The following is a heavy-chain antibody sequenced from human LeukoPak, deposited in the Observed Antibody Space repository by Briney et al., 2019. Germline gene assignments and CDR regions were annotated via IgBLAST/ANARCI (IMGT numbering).Heavy chain of an antibody. D-gene: IGHD2-15*01. CDR2: IYPADSDI. CDR3: ARHGKDCSGGNCYEGAFDI. V-gene: IGHV5-51*01. J-gene: IGHJ3*02. Sequence: GESLKISCKGSGYSINNYWIDWVRQMPGKGLEWMGIIYPADSDIRYSPSFQGQVTISADKSISTAYLQWSSLKASDTAMYYCARHGKDCSGGNCYEGAFDIWGQGTMVTVSS. CDR1: GYSINNYW.